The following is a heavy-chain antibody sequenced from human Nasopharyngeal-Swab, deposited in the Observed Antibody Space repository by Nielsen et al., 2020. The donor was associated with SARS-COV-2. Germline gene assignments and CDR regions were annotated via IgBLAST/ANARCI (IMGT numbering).Heavy chain of an antibody. CDR1: GGSIRRGDYY. D-gene: IGHD3-22*01. CDR2: IYYSGST. Sequence: SETLSLTCTVSGGSIRRGDYYWSWIRQPPGKGLEWIGYIYYSGSTYYNPSLKSRVTISVDTSKNQFSLKLSSVTAADTAVYYCARGTTMIVGNDAFDIWGQGTMVTVSS. V-gene: IGHV4-30-4*01. CDR3: ARGTTMIVGNDAFDI. J-gene: IGHJ3*02.